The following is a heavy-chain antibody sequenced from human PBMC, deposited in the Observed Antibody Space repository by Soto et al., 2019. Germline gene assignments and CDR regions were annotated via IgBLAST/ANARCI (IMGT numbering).Heavy chain of an antibody. Sequence: GGSLRLSCAASGFSFSNYEMNWVRQAPGKGLEWVTYISSGGDTIHYADSVRGRFTVSRDNARNSLSLQMNTLRVEDTALYYCARDRAAGGYWGQGTLVTVSS. CDR3: ARDRAAGGY. CDR1: GFSFSNYE. D-gene: IGHD6-13*01. V-gene: IGHV3-48*03. J-gene: IGHJ4*02. CDR2: ISSGGDTI.